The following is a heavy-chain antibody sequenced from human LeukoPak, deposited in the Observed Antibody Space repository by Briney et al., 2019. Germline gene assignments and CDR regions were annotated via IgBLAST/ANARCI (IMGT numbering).Heavy chain of an antibody. CDR3: ARGGGLQWRGGFRRRYSYFYMDV. Sequence: GSLRLSCAASGFTFNNYDMHWIRQSPGTGLQWIGEINDSGSTNYNPSLKSRVTISLDTSKSQLSLKVTSVTAADTAVYFCARGGGLQWRGGFRRRYSYFYMDVWGKGTTVTVS. D-gene: IGHD6-19*01. CDR2: INDSGST. J-gene: IGHJ6*03. V-gene: IGHV4-34*01. CDR1: GFTFNNYD.